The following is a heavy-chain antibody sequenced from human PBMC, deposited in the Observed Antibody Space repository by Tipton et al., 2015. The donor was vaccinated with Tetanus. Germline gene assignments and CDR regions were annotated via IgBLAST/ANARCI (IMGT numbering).Heavy chain of an antibody. V-gene: IGHV4-34*01. J-gene: IGHJ4*02. CDR3: ARGTGDTTLSYYFDY. CDR2: INHSGST. D-gene: IGHD7-27*01. Sequence: TLSLTCAVYGGSFSGYYWSWIRQPPGKGLEWIGEINHSGSTNYNPSLKSRVTISVDTSKNQFSLKLSSVTAADTAVYYCARGTGDTTLSYYFDYWGQGTLVTVSS. CDR1: GGSFSGYY.